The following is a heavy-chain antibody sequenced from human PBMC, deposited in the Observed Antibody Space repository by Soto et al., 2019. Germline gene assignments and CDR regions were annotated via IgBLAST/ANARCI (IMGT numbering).Heavy chain of an antibody. D-gene: IGHD4-4*01. CDR2: IYPGDSDT. Sequence: PGETLTLSCKGSGYTFTSYWNGWVGQLPGKGLEWMGIIYPGDSDTRYSPSFQGQVTISADKSISTAYLQWSSLKASDTAMYYCARHRDSNYLYYYGMDVWGQGTTVTVSS. CDR3: ARHRDSNYLYYYGMDV. V-gene: IGHV5-51*01. CDR1: GYTFTSYW. J-gene: IGHJ6*02.